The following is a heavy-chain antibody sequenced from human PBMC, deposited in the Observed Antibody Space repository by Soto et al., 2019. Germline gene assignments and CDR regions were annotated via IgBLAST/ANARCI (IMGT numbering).Heavy chain of an antibody. CDR1: GGSISSGGYY. Sequence: QVQLQESGPGLVKPSQTLSLTCTVSGGSISSGGYYWSWIRQHPGKGLELIGYIYYSGSTYYNPSLKSRVNISVDTSQNQFSLKLSSVTAADTAVYYCARVDYRNYHYYYDMDVWGQGTTVTVSS. D-gene: IGHD4-4*01. CDR3: ARVDYRNYHYYYDMDV. V-gene: IGHV4-31*03. J-gene: IGHJ6*02. CDR2: IYYSGST.